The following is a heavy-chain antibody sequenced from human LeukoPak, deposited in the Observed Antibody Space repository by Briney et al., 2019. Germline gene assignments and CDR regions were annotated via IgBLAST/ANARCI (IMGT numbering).Heavy chain of an antibody. CDR2: INPDSGGT. J-gene: IGHJ4*02. CDR3: AIERHCYDSSGCYYDALDY. Sequence: ASVKVSXKASGYTFTGYYMHWVRQAPGQGLEWMGRINPDSGGTNYAQKFQGRVTMTRDTSISTAYMELSRLRSDDTAVYYCAIERHCYDSSGCYYDALDYWGQGTLVTVSA. CDR1: GYTFTGYY. V-gene: IGHV1-2*06. D-gene: IGHD3-22*01.